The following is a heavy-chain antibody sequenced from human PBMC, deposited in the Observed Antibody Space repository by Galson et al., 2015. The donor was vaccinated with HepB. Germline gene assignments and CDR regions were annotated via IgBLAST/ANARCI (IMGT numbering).Heavy chain of an antibody. D-gene: IGHD6-6*01. CDR3: ARGSLSSSSLDY. J-gene: IGHJ4*02. Sequence: SLRLSCAASGFTFSSYGMHWVRQAPGKGLEWVAVIWYDGSNKYYADSVKGRFTISRDNSKNTLYLQMNSLRAEDTAVYYCARGSLSSSSLDYWGQGTLVTVSS. CDR2: IWYDGSNK. V-gene: IGHV3-33*01. CDR1: GFTFSSYG.